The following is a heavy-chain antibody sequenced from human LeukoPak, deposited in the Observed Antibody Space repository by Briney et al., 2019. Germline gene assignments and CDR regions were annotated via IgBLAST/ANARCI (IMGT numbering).Heavy chain of an antibody. CDR2: ISGSGGST. CDR1: GFTVSSYG. Sequence: GGSLRLSCAASGFTVSSYGMTWVRQAPGKGLEWVSGISGSGGSTFYADSAKGRFTISRDNSKNTLYLQMNSLRAEDTAVYYCAKGYTYNDYWGQGTLVTVSS. CDR3: AKGYTYNDY. D-gene: IGHD5-24*01. J-gene: IGHJ4*02. V-gene: IGHV3-23*01.